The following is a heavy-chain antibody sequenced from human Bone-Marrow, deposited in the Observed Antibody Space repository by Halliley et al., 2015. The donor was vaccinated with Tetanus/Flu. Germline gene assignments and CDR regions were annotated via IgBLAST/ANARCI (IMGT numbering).Heavy chain of an antibody. V-gene: IGHV1-18*04. J-gene: IGHJ5*02. Sequence: QLVQSGVEVKKPGASVKVSCKASGYTFTSYGITWVRQAPGHGLEWMGWITAYNGKTNYAQNLRGRVTMTTDTSTDTAYMELRSLTSDDTAVYYCAGCFIRDIGVTIGAPWLDPWGQGTPVTVSS. D-gene: IGHD2-15*01. CDR1: GYTFTSYG. CDR3: AGCFIRDIGVTIGAPWLDP. CDR2: ITAYNGKT.